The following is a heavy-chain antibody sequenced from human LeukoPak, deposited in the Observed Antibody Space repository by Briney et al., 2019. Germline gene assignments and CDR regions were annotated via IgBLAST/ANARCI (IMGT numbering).Heavy chain of an antibody. CDR3: ARFGYVADVDV. CDR1: GFSFSAYW. CDR2: IIPAGSET. V-gene: IGHV3-7*01. Sequence: TGGSLRLSCAASGFSFSAYWMTWVRQAPGTGLEWVANIIPAGSETYYVDPVKGRFSISRDNAKHLVYLQMNSLRAEDTDVYHCARFGYVADVDVWGEEAPVTVSS. J-gene: IGHJ4*02. D-gene: IGHD3-10*01.